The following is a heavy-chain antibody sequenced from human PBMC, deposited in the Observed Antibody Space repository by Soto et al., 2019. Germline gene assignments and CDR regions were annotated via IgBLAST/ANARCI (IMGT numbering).Heavy chain of an antibody. Sequence: QVQLVESGGGVVQPGRSLRLSCAASGFTFSSYGMHWVRQAPGKGLECVAVISYDGSDKYYADSVKGRFTISRDNSKNALSLQMNSLRAEDTAVYYCAKVVESSLQHWGQGTLVTVSS. V-gene: IGHV3-30*18. CDR1: GFTFSSYG. D-gene: IGHD2-15*01. CDR2: ISYDGSDK. J-gene: IGHJ1*01. CDR3: AKVVESSLQH.